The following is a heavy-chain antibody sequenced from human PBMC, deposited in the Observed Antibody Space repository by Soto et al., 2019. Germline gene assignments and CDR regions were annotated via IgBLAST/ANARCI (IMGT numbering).Heavy chain of an antibody. Sequence: PGGSLRLSCVVFEYTFSDAWMSWVRQAPGKGLERVARIKRKIDGETTDYAAPVEGRFTIARDDSKNTLYLQMSSLKIEDTAVYFCTADHWSWGQGSLVTVSS. CDR3: TADHWS. J-gene: IGHJ4*02. CDR2: IKRKIDGETT. CDR1: EYTFSDAW. D-gene: IGHD3-3*01. V-gene: IGHV3-15*01.